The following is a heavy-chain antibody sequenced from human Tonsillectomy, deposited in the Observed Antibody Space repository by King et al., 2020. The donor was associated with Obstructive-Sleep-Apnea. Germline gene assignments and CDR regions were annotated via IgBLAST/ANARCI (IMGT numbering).Heavy chain of an antibody. Sequence: VPLQESGPGLVKPSETLSLTCTVSGGSISSYYWSWIRQPPGKGLEWIGYIYYSGSTNYNPSLKSRVTISVDTSKNQFSLKLSSVTAADTAVYYCARHTPVDWFDPWGQGTLVTVSS. J-gene: IGHJ5*02. V-gene: IGHV4-59*08. CDR1: GGSISSYY. CDR3: ARHTPVDWFDP. CDR2: IYYSGST.